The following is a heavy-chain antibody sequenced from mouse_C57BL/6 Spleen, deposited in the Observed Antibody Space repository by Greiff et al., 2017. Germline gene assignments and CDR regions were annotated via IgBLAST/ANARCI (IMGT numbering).Heavy chain of an antibody. CDR3: TRGFTTVVAPFDY. CDR1: GYTFTDYE. Sequence: VKLVESGAELVRPGASVTLSCKASGYTFTDYEMHWVKQTPVHGLEWIGAIDPETGGTAYNQKFKGKAILTADKSSSTAYMELRSLTSEDSAVYYFTRGFTTVVAPFDYWGQGTTLTVSS. CDR2: IDPETGGT. J-gene: IGHJ2*01. D-gene: IGHD1-1*01. V-gene: IGHV1-15*01.